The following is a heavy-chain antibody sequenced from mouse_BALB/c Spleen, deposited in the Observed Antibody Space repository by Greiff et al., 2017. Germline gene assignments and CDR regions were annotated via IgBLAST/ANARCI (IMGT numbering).Heavy chain of an antibody. Sequence: DQLQQSGAELVRPGASVTLSCKASGYTFTDYEMHWVKQTPVHGLEWIGAIDPETGGTAYNQKFKGKATLTADKSSSTAYMELRSLTSEDSAVYYCTRDYYYAMDYWGQGTSVTVSS. CDR1: GYTFTDYE. J-gene: IGHJ4*01. CDR2: IDPETGGT. V-gene: IGHV1-15*01. CDR3: TRDYYYAMDY.